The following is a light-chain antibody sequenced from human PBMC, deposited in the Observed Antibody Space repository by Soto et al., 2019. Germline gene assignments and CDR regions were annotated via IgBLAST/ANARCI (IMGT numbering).Light chain of an antibody. V-gene: IGKV1-39*01. CDR1: QNIAQF. CDR2: AAS. CDR3: QQSDIRRT. J-gene: IGKJ1*01. Sequence: DIQMTQSPSTLSASVGDRVTITCRASQNIAQFLHWYQQKPGQAPKLLIYAASNLQSGVPSRCSGGESATYFSLTISSLQPEDFATYYCQQSDIRRTFGQGTRVDMK.